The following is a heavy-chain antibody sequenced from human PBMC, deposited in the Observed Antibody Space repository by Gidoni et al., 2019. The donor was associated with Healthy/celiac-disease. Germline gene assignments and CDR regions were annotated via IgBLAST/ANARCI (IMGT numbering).Heavy chain of an antibody. CDR2: ISSSSSYI. J-gene: IGHJ5*02. Sequence: EVQLVESGGGLVKPGGSMRLACAASGFTFSSYSMNWVRQAPGKGLELVSSISSSSSYIYYADSVKGRFTISRDNAKNSLYLQMNSLRAEDTAVYYCARDLSTVTSLGGFDPWGQGTLVTVSS. CDR3: ARDLSTVTSLGGFDP. V-gene: IGHV3-21*01. D-gene: IGHD4-17*01. CDR1: GFTFSSYS.